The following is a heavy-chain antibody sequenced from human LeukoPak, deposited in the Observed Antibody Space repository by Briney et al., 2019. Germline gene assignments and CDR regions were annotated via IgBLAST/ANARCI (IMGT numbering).Heavy chain of an antibody. J-gene: IGHJ4*02. Sequence: SETLSLTCTVSGGSISSYYWSWIRQPAGKGLEWIGRIYTSGSTNYNPSLKSRVTMSVDTSKNQFSLKLSSVTAADTDVHYCASSTVRNYFDYWGQGTLVTVSS. CDR2: IYTSGST. CDR1: GGSISSYY. V-gene: IGHV4-4*07. CDR3: ASSTVRNYFDY. D-gene: IGHD4-17*01.